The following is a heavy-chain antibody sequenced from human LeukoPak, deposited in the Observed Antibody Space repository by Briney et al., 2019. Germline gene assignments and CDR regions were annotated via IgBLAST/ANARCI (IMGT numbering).Heavy chain of an antibody. CDR1: GYTFTGYY. CDR3: ASKRFGELFTGFDP. D-gene: IGHD3-10*01. CDR2: INSNSGGT. V-gene: IGHV1-2*02. Sequence: ASVKVSCKASGYTFTGYYMHWVRQAPGQGLEWMGWINSNSGGTNYAQKFQGRVTMTRDTSISTAYMELSRLRSDDTAVYYCASKRFGELFTGFDPWGQGTLVTVSS. J-gene: IGHJ5*02.